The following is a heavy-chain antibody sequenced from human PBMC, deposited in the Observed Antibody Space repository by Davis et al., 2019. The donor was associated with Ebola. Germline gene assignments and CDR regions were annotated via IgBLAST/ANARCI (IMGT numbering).Heavy chain of an antibody. Sequence: AASVKVSCKASGYTFTGYYMHWVRQAPGQGLEWMGWINPNSGGTNYAQKFQGWVTMTRDTSISTAYMELSRLRSDDTAVYYCARTNFYGDYVFDYWDQGTLVTVSS. CDR1: GYTFTGYY. D-gene: IGHD4-17*01. CDR2: INPNSGGT. J-gene: IGHJ4*02. CDR3: ARTNFYGDYVFDY. V-gene: IGHV1-2*04.